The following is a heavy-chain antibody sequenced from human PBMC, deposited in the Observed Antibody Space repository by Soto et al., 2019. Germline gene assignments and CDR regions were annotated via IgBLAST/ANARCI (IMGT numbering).Heavy chain of an antibody. V-gene: IGHV1-2*04. J-gene: IGHJ6*02. CDR3: AREVRSSSYYGMDV. CDR2: INPNSGGT. D-gene: IGHD6-13*01. CDR1: GYTFTGYY. Sequence: QVQLVQSGAEVKKPGASVKVSCKASGYTFTGYYMHWVRQAPGQGLEWMGWINPNSGGTNYAQKLQGWVTMTRDTSISTAYMELSRLRSDDTAVYYCAREVRSSSYYGMDVWGQGTTVTVSS.